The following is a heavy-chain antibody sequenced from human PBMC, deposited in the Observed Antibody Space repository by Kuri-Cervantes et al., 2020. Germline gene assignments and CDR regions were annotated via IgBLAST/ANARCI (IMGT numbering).Heavy chain of an antibody. CDR1: GFTFSSYG. D-gene: IGHD2-2*02. V-gene: IGHV3-33*08. CDR2: IWYDGSDK. J-gene: IGHJ6*03. Sequence: GESLKISCAASGFTFSSYGMHWVRQAPGKGLEWVAVIWYDGSDKYHADSVKGRFTISRDNSKNTLYLQMNSLKTEDTAVYYCTYTYMDVWGKGTTVTVSS. CDR3: TYTYMDV.